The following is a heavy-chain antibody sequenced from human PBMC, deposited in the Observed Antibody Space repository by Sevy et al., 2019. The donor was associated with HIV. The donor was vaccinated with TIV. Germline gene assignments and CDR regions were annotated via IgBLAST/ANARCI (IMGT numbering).Heavy chain of an antibody. V-gene: IGHV1-69*13. CDR2: IIPIFGTA. D-gene: IGHD6-19*01. CDR3: ARGGRIAVAGKGGFDY. Sequence: ASVKVSCKASGGTVSSYAISWVRQAPGQGLEWMGGIIPIFGTANYAQKFQGRVTITADESTSTAYMELSSLRSEDTAVYYCARGGRIAVAGKGGFDYWGQGTLVTVSS. J-gene: IGHJ4*02. CDR1: GGTVSSYA.